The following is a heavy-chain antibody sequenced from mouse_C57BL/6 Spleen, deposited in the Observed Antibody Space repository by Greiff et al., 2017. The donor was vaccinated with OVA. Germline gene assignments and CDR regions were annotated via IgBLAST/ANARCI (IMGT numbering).Heavy chain of an antibody. D-gene: IGHD1-1*01. V-gene: IGHV1-81*01. CDR1: GYTFTSYG. Sequence: QVQLQQSGAELARPGASVKLSCKASGYTFTSYGISWVKQRTGQGLEWIGEIYPRSGNTYYNEKFKGKATLTADKSSSTAYMELRSLTSEDSAVYFGARGGYYYGSSQAWFAYWGQGTLVTVSA. CDR3: ARGGYYYGSSQAWFAY. CDR2: IYPRSGNT. J-gene: IGHJ3*01.